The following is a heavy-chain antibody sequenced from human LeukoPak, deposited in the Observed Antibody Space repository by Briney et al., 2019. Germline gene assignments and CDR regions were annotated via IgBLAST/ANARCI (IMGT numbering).Heavy chain of an antibody. CDR1: GFTFSDHY. D-gene: IGHD2-15*01. CDR2: IRDKANSYTT. J-gene: IGHJ4*02. Sequence: GGSLRLSCAASGFTFSDHYMDWVRQAPGKGLEWVGRIRDKANSYTTHDAASVKGRFTISRDESKNSLYLQMNSLKTEDTAVYYCTRGLPDYWGQGTLVTVSS. V-gene: IGHV3-72*01. CDR3: TRGLPDY.